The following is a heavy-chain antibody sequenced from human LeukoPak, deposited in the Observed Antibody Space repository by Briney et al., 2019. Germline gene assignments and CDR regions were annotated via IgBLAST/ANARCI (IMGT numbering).Heavy chain of an antibody. J-gene: IGHJ4*02. CDR3: VRDRNDFWSGFLY. D-gene: IGHD3-3*01. CDR2: INPDSGGT. V-gene: IGHV1-2*02. Sequence: ASVKVSCKASGYTFTYYYFHWVRQAPGQGLEWMGWINPDSGGTGYAEKFKGRVTLTRAGTIHTVYMEMSSLRSDDTAIYYCVRDRNDFWSGFLYWGQGTLVSVSS. CDR1: GYTFTYYY.